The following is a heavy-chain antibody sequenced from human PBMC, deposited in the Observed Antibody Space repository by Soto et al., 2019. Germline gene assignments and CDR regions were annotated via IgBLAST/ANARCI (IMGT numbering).Heavy chain of an antibody. CDR1: GYTFTGYY. CDR2: INPNSGGT. J-gene: IGHJ6*02. D-gene: IGHD3-22*01. Sequence: GASVKVSCKASGYTFTGYYMHWVRQAPGQGLEWMGWINPNSGGTNYAQKFQGWVTMTSDTSISTAYMELSRLRSDDTAVYYCARDGLGYYDSCGNYQHARGIDVWGQGATVTVS. V-gene: IGHV1-2*04. CDR3: ARDGLGYYDSCGNYQHARGIDV.